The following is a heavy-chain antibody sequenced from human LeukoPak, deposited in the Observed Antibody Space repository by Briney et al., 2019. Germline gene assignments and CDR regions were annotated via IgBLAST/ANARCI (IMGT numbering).Heavy chain of an antibody. CDR3: ARSLPGAAAGSSGFDY. V-gene: IGHV1-46*01. CDR2: INPSGGST. Sequence: ASVKVSCKASGYTFTSYYMHWVRQAPGQGLEWMGIINPSGGSTSYAQKFQGRVTMTRDMSTSTVYMELSSLRSEDTAVYYCARSLPGAAAGSSGFDYWGQGTLVTVSS. D-gene: IGHD6-13*01. J-gene: IGHJ4*02. CDR1: GYTFTSYY.